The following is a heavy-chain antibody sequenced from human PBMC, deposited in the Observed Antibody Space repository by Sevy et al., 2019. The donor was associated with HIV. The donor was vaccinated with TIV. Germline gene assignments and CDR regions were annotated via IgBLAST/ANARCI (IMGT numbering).Heavy chain of an antibody. CDR3: AKVDYYDSSGYYDY. V-gene: IGHV3-23*01. CDR2: ISGSGGST. D-gene: IGHD3-22*01. CDR1: GFTFSSYA. J-gene: IGHJ4*02. Sequence: GGYLRLSCAASGFTFSSYAMSWVRQAPGKGLEWVSAISGSGGSTYYADSVKGRFTISRDNSNNTLYLQMNSLRAEDTAVYYCAKVDYYDSSGYYDYWGQGTLVTVSS.